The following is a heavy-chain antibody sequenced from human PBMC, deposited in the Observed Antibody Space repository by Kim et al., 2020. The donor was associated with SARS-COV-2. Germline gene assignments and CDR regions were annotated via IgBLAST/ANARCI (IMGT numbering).Heavy chain of an antibody. CDR3: AKESIGHGPGYLDH. CDR2: ISASADTS. J-gene: IGHJ4*02. V-gene: IGHV3-23*01. D-gene: IGHD2-15*01. CDR1: GFTFRNYG. Sequence: GSLRLSCAASGFTFRNYGMTWVRQAPGKGLEWISAISASADTSYYAASVKGRFIISRDNFGATLYLQINSLRGDDTATYYCAKESIGHGPGYLDHWGQGTLVTVSS.